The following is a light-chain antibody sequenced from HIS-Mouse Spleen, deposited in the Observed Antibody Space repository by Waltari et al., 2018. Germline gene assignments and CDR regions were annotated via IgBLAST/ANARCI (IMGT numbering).Light chain of an antibody. Sequence: QAVLTQPSSLSASPGASASLTCTLRSGINVGTYRIYWYQQKPGSPPQYRLRYKSDSDKQQCSGVPGRFSGSKDASANAGILLISGLQSEDEADYYCMIWHSSAWVFGGGTKLTVL. CDR1: SGINVGTYR. J-gene: IGLJ3*02. V-gene: IGLV5-45*02. CDR2: YKSDSDK. CDR3: MIWHSSAWV.